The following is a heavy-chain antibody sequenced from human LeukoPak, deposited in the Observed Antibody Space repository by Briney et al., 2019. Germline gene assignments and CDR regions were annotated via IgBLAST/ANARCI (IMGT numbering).Heavy chain of an antibody. CDR1: GYSISSAYY. CDR2: IYHSGST. Sequence: SETLSLTCTVSGYSISSAYYWGWIRQPPGKGLEWIGSIYHSGSTYSNPSLKSRVTISVDTSKNQFSLKLSSVTAADTAVYYCARVGAAAARRAFDIWGQGTMVTVSS. CDR3: ARVGAAAARRAFDI. D-gene: IGHD6-13*01. J-gene: IGHJ3*02. V-gene: IGHV4-38-2*02.